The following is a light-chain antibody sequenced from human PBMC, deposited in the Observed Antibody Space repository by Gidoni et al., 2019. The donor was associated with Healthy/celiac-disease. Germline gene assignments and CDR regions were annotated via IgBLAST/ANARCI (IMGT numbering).Light chain of an antibody. J-gene: IGLJ2*01. CDR2: QDS. CDR3: QAWDSSTEDVV. CDR1: KLGDKY. V-gene: IGLV3-1*01. Sequence: SYELTQPPSVSVSPGQTASITCSGDKLGDKYACWSQQKPGQSPVLVIYQDSKRPSGIPERFSGSNSGNTATLTISGTQAMDEADYYCQAWDSSTEDVVFGGGTKLTVL.